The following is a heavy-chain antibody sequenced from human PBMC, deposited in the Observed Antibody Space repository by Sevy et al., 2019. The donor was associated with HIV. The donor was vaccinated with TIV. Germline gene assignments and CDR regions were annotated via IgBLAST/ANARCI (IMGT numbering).Heavy chain of an antibody. CDR2: ISSSSGSI. CDR1: GFTFSNYN. Sequence: GGSLRLSCAASGFTFSNYNMTWVRQAPGKGLEWVSFISSSSGSIYYADSLKGRFTISRDNAKNSLYLQMNSLRAEDTAVYYCARDRDTIVKNKYYYYGMDVWGQRTTVTDSS. CDR3: ARDRDTIVKNKYYYYGMDV. V-gene: IGHV3-21*01. J-gene: IGHJ6*02. D-gene: IGHD3-22*01.